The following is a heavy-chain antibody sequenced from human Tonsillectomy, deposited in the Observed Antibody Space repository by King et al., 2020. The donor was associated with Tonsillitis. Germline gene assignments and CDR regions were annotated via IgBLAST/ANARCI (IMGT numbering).Heavy chain of an antibody. V-gene: IGHV1-69*01. CDR2: IIPMSGTA. J-gene: IGHJ6*02. Sequence: QKQLVQSGAEVKKPGSSVTVSCKASGGTVTTDTISWVRQAPGQGLEWMGGIIPMSGTAHYAQKCQGRVTITADASTNTVFMELNSLGTEEPAVYYCARDLTGMDVWGQGTSVAVSS. D-gene: IGHD3-9*01. CDR1: GGTVTTDT. CDR3: ARDLTGMDV.